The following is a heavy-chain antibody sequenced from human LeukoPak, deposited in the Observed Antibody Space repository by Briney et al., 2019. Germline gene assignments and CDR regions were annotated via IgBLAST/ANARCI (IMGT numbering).Heavy chain of an antibody. CDR3: ARGYYSLGYFDY. V-gene: IGHV3-48*02. D-gene: IGHD3-22*01. CDR1: GFIFSSYS. Sequence: GGSLRLSCAASGFIFSSYSMSWVRQAPGKGLEWLSYISSSNHGIYYADSVKGRFTISRDNAKNSLFLQMNSLRDEDTAVYYCARGYYSLGYFDYWGQGALVTVSS. J-gene: IGHJ4*02. CDR2: ISSSNHGI.